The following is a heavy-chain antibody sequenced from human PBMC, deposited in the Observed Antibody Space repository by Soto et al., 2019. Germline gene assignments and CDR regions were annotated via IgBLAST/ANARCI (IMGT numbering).Heavy chain of an antibody. Sequence: PGGSLRLSCAASGFTFRSYAMHWVRQAPGKGLEWVAVISYDGSNKYYADSVKGRFTISRDNSKNTLYLQMNSLRAEDTAVYYCARGCSGLFGRLDYWGQGTLVTVSS. D-gene: IGHD6-19*01. J-gene: IGHJ4*02. CDR3: ARGCSGLFGRLDY. CDR2: ISYDGSNK. CDR1: GFTFRSYA. V-gene: IGHV3-30-3*01.